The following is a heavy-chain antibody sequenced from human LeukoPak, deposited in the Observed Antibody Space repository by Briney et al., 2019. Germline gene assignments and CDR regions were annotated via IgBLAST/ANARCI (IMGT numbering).Heavy chain of an antibody. V-gene: IGHV3-53*01. CDR1: GFTVSSNY. CDR3: ARVPTTVTTVYFDY. CDR2: IYSGGST. J-gene: IGHJ4*02. Sequence: LGGSLRLSCAASGFTVSSNYMSWVRQAPGKGLEWVSVIYSGGSTYYADSVKGRFTISRDNSKNTLYLQMNSLRAEDTAVYYCARVPTTVTTVYFDYWGQGTLVTVSS. D-gene: IGHD4-17*01.